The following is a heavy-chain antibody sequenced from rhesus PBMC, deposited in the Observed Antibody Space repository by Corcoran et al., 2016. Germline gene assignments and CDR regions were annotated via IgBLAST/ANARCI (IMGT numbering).Heavy chain of an antibody. D-gene: IGHD6-25*01. CDR3: TTGGLH. CDR1: GFTFSSSW. J-gene: IGHJ4*01. Sequence: EVQLVESGGGLVQPGGSLRFSCAASGFTFSSSWMYWVRQAPGKGLEWVSRISSDGSSTSYADSVKVRFTISRENAKNSLYLQMNSLRAEDTAVYYCTTGGLHWGQGVLVTVSS. CDR2: ISSDGSST. V-gene: IGHV3-119*01.